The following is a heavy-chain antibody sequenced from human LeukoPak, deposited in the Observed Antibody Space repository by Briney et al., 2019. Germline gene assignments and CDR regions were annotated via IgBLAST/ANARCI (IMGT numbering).Heavy chain of an antibody. Sequence: ASVKVSCKASGYTFTGYYMHWVRQAPGQGLEWMGWINPNSGGTNYAQKFQGRVTMTRDTSISTAYMELSRLRSDDTAVYYCAGYSGSDDPPGGWYYYGMDVWGQGTTATVSS. CDR3: AGYSGSDDPPGGWYYYGMDV. J-gene: IGHJ6*02. CDR1: GYTFTGYY. CDR2: INPNSGGT. D-gene: IGHD1-26*01. V-gene: IGHV1-2*02.